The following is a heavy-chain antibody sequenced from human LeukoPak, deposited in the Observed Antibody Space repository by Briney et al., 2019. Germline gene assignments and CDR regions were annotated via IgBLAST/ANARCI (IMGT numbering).Heavy chain of an antibody. Sequence: GGSLRLSCAASRFTFKMYVMSWVRQAPGKGLEWVANIKQDGSEKYYVDSVKGRFTISRDNAKNSLYLQMNSLRAEDTAVYYCARDRGDYFDYWGQGTLVTVSS. D-gene: IGHD3-10*01. V-gene: IGHV3-7*01. CDR2: IKQDGSEK. CDR3: ARDRGDYFDY. J-gene: IGHJ4*02. CDR1: RFTFKMYV.